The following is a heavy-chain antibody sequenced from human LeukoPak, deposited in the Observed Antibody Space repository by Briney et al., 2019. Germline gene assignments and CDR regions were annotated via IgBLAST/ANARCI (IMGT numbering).Heavy chain of an antibody. J-gene: IGHJ6*03. Sequence: SGTLSLTCTVSGGSISSSSYYWGWIRQPPGKGLEWIGSIYYSGSTYYNPSLKSRVAVSVDTSKNQFSLKLSSVTAADTAVYYCASKSRYYYYMDVWGKGTTVTVSS. V-gene: IGHV4-39*07. CDR2: IYYSGST. CDR1: GGSISSSSYY. CDR3: ASKSRYYYYMDV.